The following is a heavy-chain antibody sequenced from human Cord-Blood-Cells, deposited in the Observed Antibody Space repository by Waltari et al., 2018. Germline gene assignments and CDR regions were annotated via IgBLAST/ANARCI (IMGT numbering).Heavy chain of an antibody. D-gene: IGHD3-10*01. CDR2: ISYDGSNK. J-gene: IGHJ4*02. V-gene: IGHV3-30*18. Sequence: QRLSCAASGFTFSSYGKHWVRQAPGKGLEWVAVISYDGSNKYYADSVKGRFTISRDNSKNTLYLQMNSLRAEDTAVYYCAKEGPYYGSGSALDYWGQGTLVTVSS. CDR1: GFTFSSYG. CDR3: AKEGPYYGSGSALDY.